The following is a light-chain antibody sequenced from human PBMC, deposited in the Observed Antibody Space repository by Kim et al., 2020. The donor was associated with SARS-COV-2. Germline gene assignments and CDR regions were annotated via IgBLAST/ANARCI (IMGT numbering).Light chain of an antibody. CDR1: RSDIATYKY. Sequence: QSALTQPASVSGSPGQSITISCTGGRSDIATYKYVSWYQQHPGKAPKLMIYDVTERPSGVSHRFSGSKSDNTASLTISGLQAEDEADYSCSSYTLSSTWVFGGGTHLTVL. V-gene: IGLV2-14*01. J-gene: IGLJ3*02. CDR2: DVT. CDR3: SSYTLSSTWV.